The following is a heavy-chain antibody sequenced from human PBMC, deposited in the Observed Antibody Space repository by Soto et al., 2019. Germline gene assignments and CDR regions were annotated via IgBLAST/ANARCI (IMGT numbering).Heavy chain of an antibody. J-gene: IGHJ3*02. CDR1: GFTVSSNY. CDR2: IYSGGST. V-gene: IGHV3-53*01. D-gene: IGHD3-16*02. CDR3: AREGNGVYDYVWGSYRPRHDAFDI. Sequence: GSLRLSCAASGFTVSSNYMSWVRQAPGKGLEWVSVIYSGGSTYYADSVKGRFTISRDNSKNTLYLQMNSLRAEDTAVHYCAREGNGVYDYVWGSYRPRHDAFDIWGQGTMVTVSS.